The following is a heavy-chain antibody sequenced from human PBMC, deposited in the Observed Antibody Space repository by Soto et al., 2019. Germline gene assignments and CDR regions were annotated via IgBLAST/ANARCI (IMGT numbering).Heavy chain of an antibody. CDR1: GVSISSYF. Sequence: SETLSLTCTVSGVSISSYFWSWIRQPPGRGLEWVGYTYHRGSTNYSPSLKSRVAISLDTSENQFSLQVSSVTAADTAVYYCARIGGYHGPLDYWGQGTPVTVSS. J-gene: IGHJ4*02. D-gene: IGHD3-16*02. CDR3: ARIGGYHGPLDY. V-gene: IGHV4-59*01. CDR2: TYHRGST.